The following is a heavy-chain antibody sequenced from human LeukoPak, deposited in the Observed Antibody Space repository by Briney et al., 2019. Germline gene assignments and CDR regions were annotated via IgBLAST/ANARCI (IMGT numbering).Heavy chain of an antibody. J-gene: IGHJ4*02. D-gene: IGHD6-19*01. CDR3: AKDIGRAVAGLFDY. Sequence: PGRSLILSCAASGFTFDDYAMHWVRQAPGKGLEWVSGISWNSGSIGYADSVKGRFTISRDNAKNSLYLQMNSLRAEDTALYYCAKDIGRAVAGLFDYWGQGTLVTVSS. CDR1: GFTFDDYA. V-gene: IGHV3-9*01. CDR2: ISWNSGSI.